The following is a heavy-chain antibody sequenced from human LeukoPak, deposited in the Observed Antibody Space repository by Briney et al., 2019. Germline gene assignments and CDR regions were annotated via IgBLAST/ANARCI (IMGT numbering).Heavy chain of an antibody. J-gene: IGHJ4*02. CDR1: GGSISGSSYY. V-gene: IGHV4-39*02. CDR2: IYYSGST. Sequence: SETLSLTCTVSGGSISGSSYYWGWIRQPPGKGLEWIGSIYYSGSTYYNPSLKSRVTISVDTSKNQFSLKLNSVTATDTAVYYCARGPYSSSWYGVYWGQGTLVTVSS. CDR3: ARGPYSSSWYGVY. D-gene: IGHD6-13*01.